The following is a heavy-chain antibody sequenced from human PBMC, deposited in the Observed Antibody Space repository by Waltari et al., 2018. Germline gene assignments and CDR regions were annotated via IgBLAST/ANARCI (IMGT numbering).Heavy chain of an antibody. CDR3: ARDLYYYDSSGYYRPYAFDI. V-gene: IGHV4-4*01. Sequence: QVQLQESGPGLVKPSGTLSLTCAVSGGSISRSNWWSWVRQPPGKGPEWIGEIYHSGSTNYNPSLKSRVTISVDKSKNQFSLKLSSVTAADTAVYCCARDLYYYDSSGYYRPYAFDIWGQGTMVTVSS. J-gene: IGHJ3*02. D-gene: IGHD3-22*01. CDR1: GGSISRSNW. CDR2: IYHSGST.